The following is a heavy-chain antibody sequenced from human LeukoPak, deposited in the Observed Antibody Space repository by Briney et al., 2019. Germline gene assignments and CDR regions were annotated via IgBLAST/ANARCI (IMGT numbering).Heavy chain of an antibody. CDR2: ISAYNGNT. D-gene: IGHD3-22*01. Sequence: ASVKISCKASGYTFTSYGISWVRQAPGQGLEWMGWISAYNGNTNYAQKLQGRVTMTTDTSTSTAYMELRSLRSDDTAVYYCAREYYYDSSGYKYYYYGMDVWGQGTTVTVSS. J-gene: IGHJ6*02. V-gene: IGHV1-18*01. CDR1: GYTFTSYG. CDR3: AREYYYDSSGYKYYYYGMDV.